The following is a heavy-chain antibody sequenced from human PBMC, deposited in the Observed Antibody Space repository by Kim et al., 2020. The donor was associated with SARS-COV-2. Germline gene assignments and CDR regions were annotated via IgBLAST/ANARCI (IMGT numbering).Heavy chain of an antibody. J-gene: IGHJ6*02. CDR3: ASYTDPIYGMDV. Sequence: NYNPSLKSRVTISVDKSKTQFSLKLSSVTAADTAVYYCASYTDPIYGMDVWGQGTTVTVSS. V-gene: IGHV4-4*02. D-gene: IGHD2-2*02.